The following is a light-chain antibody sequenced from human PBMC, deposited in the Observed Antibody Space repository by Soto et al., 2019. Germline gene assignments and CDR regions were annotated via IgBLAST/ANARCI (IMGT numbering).Light chain of an antibody. Sequence: EIVMTQSPATLSVSPGEMSTLSCTARQRGSSNLAWYQQKPCQAPRLLTYGASTRATGIPARFSGSGSGTEFTLTICSLKSEDFAVYYFQQYNNWPRTFGQGTKVEI. CDR2: GAS. CDR1: QRGSSN. J-gene: IGKJ1*01. V-gene: IGKV3-15*01. CDR3: QQYNNWPRT.